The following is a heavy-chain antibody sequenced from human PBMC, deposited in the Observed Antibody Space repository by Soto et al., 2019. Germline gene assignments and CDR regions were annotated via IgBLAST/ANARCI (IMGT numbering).Heavy chain of an antibody. V-gene: IGHV3-33*01. CDR1: GFTFSRYG. Sequence: QVQLVESGGDVVQPGRSLRLSCAASGFTFSRYGMHWVRQAPGKGLEWVAVIWYDGSNKDYADSVKGRFTISRDNSKNTLYLKMNSLGAEDTAVYYCARDPGWSSSWVYFDFWGQGTLVTVSS. CDR2: IWYDGSNK. J-gene: IGHJ4*02. D-gene: IGHD6-13*01. CDR3: ARDPGWSSSWVYFDF.